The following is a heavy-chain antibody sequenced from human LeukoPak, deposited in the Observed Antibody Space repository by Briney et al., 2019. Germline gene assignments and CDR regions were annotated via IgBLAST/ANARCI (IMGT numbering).Heavy chain of an antibody. Sequence: ASVTVSCKASGYTFTSYGISWVRQAPGQGLEWMGWISAYNGNANYAQKLQGRVIMTPDTSTSTAYIGLRSLRSVDTAVYYCARGPVAGTGVAFDIWGQGTMVTVSS. CDR1: GYTFTSYG. CDR2: ISAYNGNA. D-gene: IGHD6-19*01. V-gene: IGHV1-18*01. CDR3: ARGPVAGTGVAFDI. J-gene: IGHJ3*02.